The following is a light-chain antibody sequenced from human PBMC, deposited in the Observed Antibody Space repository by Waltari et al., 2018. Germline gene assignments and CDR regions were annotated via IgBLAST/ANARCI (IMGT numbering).Light chain of an antibody. CDR3: GTWDSGLSVVV. V-gene: IGLV1-51*01. Sequence: QSVLTQPPSVSAAPGQRVTISCSGSSSNIGRSYVCWYQHVPGTAPKLLIYDGDKRFPGFPGLFSGSKSGTSAVLGITGLQTEDEADYYCGTWDSGLSVVVFGGGTRLTVL. J-gene: IGLJ2*01. CDR2: DGD. CDR1: SSNIGRSY.